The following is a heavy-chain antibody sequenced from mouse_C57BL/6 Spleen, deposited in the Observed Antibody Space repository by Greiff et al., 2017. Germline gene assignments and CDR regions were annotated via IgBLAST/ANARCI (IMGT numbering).Heavy chain of an antibody. CDR1: GFNIKNTY. D-gene: IGHD2-3*01. V-gene: IGHV14-3*01. Sequence: EVQLQQSVAELVRPGASVKLSCTASGFNIKNTYMHWVKQRPEQGLEWIGRIDPANGNTKYAPKFPGKATITADTSSHTAYLQLSSLTSEDTAIYYCARSVRLLPVDYFDYWGQGTTLTVSS. CDR3: ARSVRLLPVDYFDY. CDR2: IDPANGNT. J-gene: IGHJ2*01.